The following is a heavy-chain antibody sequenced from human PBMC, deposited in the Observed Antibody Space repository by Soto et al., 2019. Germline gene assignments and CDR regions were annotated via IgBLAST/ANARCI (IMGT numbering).Heavy chain of an antibody. J-gene: IGHJ3*02. V-gene: IGHV1-18*04. CDR2: ISAYNGNT. CDR3: ARMLGVRVSYRLHX. D-gene: IGHD3-16*02. Sequence: GSVKVSCKASGYTFTSYGISWVRQAPGQGLEWMGCISAYNGNTNYAQKLQGRVTMTQDTSTSTAYMELRSLRSYDTAVYYCARMLGVRVSYRLHXWGQGTTVTAS. CDR1: GYTFTSYG.